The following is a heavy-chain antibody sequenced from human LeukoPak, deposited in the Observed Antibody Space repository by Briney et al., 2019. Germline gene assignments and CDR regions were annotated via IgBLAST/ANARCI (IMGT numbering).Heavy chain of an antibody. CDR3: ATVGTFYYDTTGYPLFDY. V-gene: IGHV3-11*01. Sequence: GGSLRLSCAASGLTFSDYYMSWIRRAPGKGLMWVSYISSSGSIKYYADSVKGRFTISRDNAKNSLYLKMNSLRAEDTAVYYCATVGTFYYDTTGYPLFDYWGQGALVTVSS. CDR1: GLTFSDYY. J-gene: IGHJ4*02. D-gene: IGHD3-22*01. CDR2: ISSSGSIK.